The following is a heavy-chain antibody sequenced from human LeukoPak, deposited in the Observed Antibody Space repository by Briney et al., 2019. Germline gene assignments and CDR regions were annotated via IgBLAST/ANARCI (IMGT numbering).Heavy chain of an antibody. J-gene: IGHJ6*02. V-gene: IGHV3-9*01. CDR1: GFTFDDYA. CDR2: ISWNSGSI. D-gene: IGHD5-12*01. CDR3: AKDRRGYDFSKTYGMDV. Sequence: GRSLRLFCAASGFTFDDYAMHWVRQAPGKGLEWVSGISWNSGSIGYADSVKGRFTISRDNAKNSLYLQMSSLRAEDTALYYCAKDRRGYDFSKTYGMDVWGQGTTVTVSS.